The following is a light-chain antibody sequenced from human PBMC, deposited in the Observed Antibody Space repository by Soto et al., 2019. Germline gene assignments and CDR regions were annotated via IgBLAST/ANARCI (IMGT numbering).Light chain of an antibody. CDR3: QQYDSSPYT. J-gene: IGKJ2*01. Sequence: EIVLTQSPGTLSLSPGDRATLSCRASQSLTSNYLAWYQQRPGQAPRLLISGASTRATGIPDRFGGTGSWTDFTLPISRLEPEYFAVCYCQQYDSSPYTFGQGTKVDIK. V-gene: IGKV3-20*01. CDR2: GAS. CDR1: QSLTSNY.